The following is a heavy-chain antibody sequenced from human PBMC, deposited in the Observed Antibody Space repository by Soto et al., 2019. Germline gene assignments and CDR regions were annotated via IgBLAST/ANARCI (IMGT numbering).Heavy chain of an antibody. D-gene: IGHD4-4*01. Sequence: SGPTLVKPTQTLTLTCTFSGFSLSTSGMCVSWIRQPPGKALEWLALIDWDDDKYYSTSLKTRLTISKDTSKNQVVLTMTNMDPVDTATYYCARMRRDSNYYYYYYYMDVWGKGTTVTVSS. CDR3: ARMRRDSNYYYYYYYMDV. CDR2: IDWDDDK. V-gene: IGHV2-70*01. CDR1: GFSLSTSGMC. J-gene: IGHJ6*03.